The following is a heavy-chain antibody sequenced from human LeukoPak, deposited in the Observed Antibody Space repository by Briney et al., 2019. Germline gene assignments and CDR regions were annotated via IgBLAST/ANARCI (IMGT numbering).Heavy chain of an antibody. CDR3: ARGKSRGSHIDY. J-gene: IGHJ4*02. D-gene: IGHD1-26*01. V-gene: IGHV3-30*02. CDR2: IPYDGTNK. Sequence: GGSLRLSCAPSGFTFSNYGMHWVRQAPGKGLEWVAFIPYDGTNKYYADSVKGRFTISRDNSKNTLYLQMNSLRAADTALYYCARGKSRGSHIDYWGQGTLVTVSS. CDR1: GFTFSNYG.